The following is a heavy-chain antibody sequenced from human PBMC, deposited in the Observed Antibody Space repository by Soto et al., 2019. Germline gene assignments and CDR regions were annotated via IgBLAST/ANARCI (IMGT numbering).Heavy chain of an antibody. D-gene: IGHD3-3*02. V-gene: IGHV4-4*07. CDR3: AGDHIWGGRTHDY. CDR1: GGSISNYY. Sequence: SETLSLTCTVSGGSISNYYWSWIRQPPGKGLEWIGRIYPSGSPNYNPSLKSRVTMSVDTSNNQFSLKLKLTSATAAAAAVYYCAGDHIWGGRTHDYRGKGLLVTVSS. J-gene: IGHJ4*02. CDR2: IYPSGSP.